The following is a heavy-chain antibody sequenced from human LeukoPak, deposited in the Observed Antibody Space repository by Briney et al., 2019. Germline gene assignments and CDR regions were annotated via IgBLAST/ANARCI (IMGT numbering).Heavy chain of an antibody. V-gene: IGHV5-51*01. J-gene: IGHJ4*02. CDR3: ARPPTNWGSSDY. Sequence: GESLTSSCKGSGYNFTSYWIGWVRQMPGKGLEWMGIIYPGDSDTRYSPSFQGQVTISADKSISTAYLQWSSLKASDTAMYYCARPPTNWGSSDYWGQGTLVTVSS. D-gene: IGHD7-27*01. CDR1: GYNFTSYW. CDR2: IYPGDSDT.